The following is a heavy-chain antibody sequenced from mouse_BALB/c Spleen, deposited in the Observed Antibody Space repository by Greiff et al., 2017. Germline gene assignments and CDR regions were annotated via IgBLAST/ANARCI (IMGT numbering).Heavy chain of an antibody. CDR3: TSEDDYHWFAE. J-gene: IGHJ3*01. CDR1: GFTFSSFG. CDR2: ISSVSSTI. Sequence: EVQLVESGGGLVQPGGSRKLSCAASGFTFSSFGMHWVRQAPEKGLEWVAYISSVSSTIYYADTVKGRFTISRDNRKNTLFLQMTSLRSEDTAMYYGTSEDDYHWFAEWGQGTLVTVSA. V-gene: IGHV5-17*02. D-gene: IGHD2-4*01.